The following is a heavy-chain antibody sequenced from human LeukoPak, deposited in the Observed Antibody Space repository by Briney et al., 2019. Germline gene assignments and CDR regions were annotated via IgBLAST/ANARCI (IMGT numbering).Heavy chain of an antibody. CDR1: GYSISSGYY. J-gene: IGHJ4*02. CDR3: ARGSEHPGSSGYYFDY. V-gene: IGHV4-38-2*02. D-gene: IGHD3-22*01. CDR2: IYHSGST. Sequence: PSETLSLTCTVSGYSISSGYYWGWIRQPPGKGLEWIGSIYHSGSTYYNPSLKSRVTISVDTSKNQFSLKLSSVTAADTAVYYCARGSEHPGSSGYYFDYWGQGTLVTVSS.